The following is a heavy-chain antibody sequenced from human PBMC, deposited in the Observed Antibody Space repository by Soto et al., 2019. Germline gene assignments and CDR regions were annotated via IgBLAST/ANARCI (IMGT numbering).Heavy chain of an antibody. Sequence: EVQLVESGGGLVKPGGSLRLSCAASGFTFSSYSMNWVRQAPGKGLEWVSSISSSSSYIYYADSVKSRFTISRDNAKNSLYLQMNSLRAEDTAVYDCARDRTAAAGGDYWGQGTLVTVSS. CDR3: ARDRTAAAGGDY. V-gene: IGHV3-21*01. J-gene: IGHJ4*02. CDR1: GFTFSSYS. D-gene: IGHD6-13*01. CDR2: ISSSSSYI.